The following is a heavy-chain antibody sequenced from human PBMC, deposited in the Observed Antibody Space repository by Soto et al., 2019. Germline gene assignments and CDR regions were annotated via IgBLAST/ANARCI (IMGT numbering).Heavy chain of an antibody. CDR2: ISAYNGNT. CDR3: ARMGFYYDFWSGSGP. Sequence: QVQLVQSGAEVKKPGASVKVSCKASGYTFTSYGISWVRQAPGQGLEWMGWISAYNGNTNYAQKLQGRGTMTTDTSTSTAYIELRSLRSDDTAVYYCARMGFYYDFWSGSGPWGQGTLVTVSS. J-gene: IGHJ5*02. V-gene: IGHV1-18*01. CDR1: GYTFTSYG. D-gene: IGHD3-3*01.